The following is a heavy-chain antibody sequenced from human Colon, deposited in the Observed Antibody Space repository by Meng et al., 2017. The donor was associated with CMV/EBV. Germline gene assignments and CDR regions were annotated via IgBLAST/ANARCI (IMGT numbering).Heavy chain of an antibody. J-gene: IGHJ4*02. CDR3: VRESWYFDF. Sequence: QVQLVKAGTEVKRPGASVKFSCKTLGYTFTANHLHWVRQAPGQGLEWMGWIYPQDGGTYFAQKFQDRVTLTRDTSITTAYMELSGLTSDDTAIYYCVRESWYFDFWGEGTLVTVSS. D-gene: IGHD6-13*01. CDR2: IYPQDGGT. CDR1: GYTFTANH. V-gene: IGHV1-2*02.